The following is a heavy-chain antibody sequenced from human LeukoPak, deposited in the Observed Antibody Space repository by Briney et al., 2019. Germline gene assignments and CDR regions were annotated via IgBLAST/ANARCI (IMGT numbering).Heavy chain of an antibody. CDR1: GFTLSTYW. CDR3: ASSAFDI. J-gene: IGHJ3*02. Sequence: GGSLRHSCAASGFTLSTYWMTWVRQAPGKGLEWVANIKEDGSEKYYVDSVKGRFTISRDNAKNSLYLQMNSLRAEDTAVYYCASSAFDIWGQGTLVTVSS. V-gene: IGHV3-7*01. CDR2: IKEDGSEK.